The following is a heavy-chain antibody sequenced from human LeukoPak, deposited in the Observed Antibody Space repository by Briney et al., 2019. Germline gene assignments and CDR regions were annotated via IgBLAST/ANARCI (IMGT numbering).Heavy chain of an antibody. D-gene: IGHD3-22*01. CDR3: AREVSEGFDF. Sequence: GGSLRLSCAASGFTFSNYGMSWIRQAPGKGLEWVSSFGTRSTSVYHAGSVKGRFAISRDNAKNSLYLQMNSLRAEDTALYYCAREVSEGFDFWGQGTLVTVSS. J-gene: IGHJ4*02. CDR1: GFTFSNYG. CDR2: FGTRSTSV. V-gene: IGHV3-21*01.